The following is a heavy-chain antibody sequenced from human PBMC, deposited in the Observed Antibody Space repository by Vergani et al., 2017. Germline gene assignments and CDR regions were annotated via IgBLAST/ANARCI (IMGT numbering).Heavy chain of an antibody. CDR1: GFTFSSYW. D-gene: IGHD3-16*02. J-gene: IGHJ4*02. CDR3: AADGYYDYVWGGYRPHYVDY. Sequence: EVQLVESGGGLVQPGGSLRLSCAASGFTFSSYWMSWVRQAPGKGLEWVASIKQDGSETYYVDSVKGRFTISRDNAKNSLYLQMNSLRAEDTAVYYCAADGYYDYVWGGYRPHYVDYWGQGTLVTVSS. CDR2: IKQDGSET. V-gene: IGHV3-7*01.